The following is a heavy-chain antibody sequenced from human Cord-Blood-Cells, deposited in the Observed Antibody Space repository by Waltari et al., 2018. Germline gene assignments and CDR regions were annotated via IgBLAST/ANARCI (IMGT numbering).Heavy chain of an antibody. CDR1: GFTFSNAW. V-gene: IGHV3-15*01. J-gene: IGHJ3*02. D-gene: IGHD6-13*01. CDR2: IKSKTDGGTT. Sequence: EVQLVESGGGLVKPGGSLSLSCAASGFTFSNAWMSWVLQAPGKGLEWVGRIKSKTDGGTTDYAATVKGRFTISRDDSKNTLYLQMNSLKTEDTAVYYCTTDRIAAADAFDIWGQGTMVTVSS. CDR3: TTDRIAAADAFDI.